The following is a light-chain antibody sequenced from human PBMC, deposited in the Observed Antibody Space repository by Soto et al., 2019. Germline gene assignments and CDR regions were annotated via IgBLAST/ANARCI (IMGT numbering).Light chain of an antibody. CDR1: SSDVGNYNY. Sequence: QSALTQPRSVSGSPGQSVTISCTGTSSDVGNYNYVSWYRHHPGKAPKVLIYDVSKRPSGVPDRFSGSKSGNTASLTVSGLQAEDEADYYRSSYVGTYGLLFGGGTQLTVL. V-gene: IGLV2-11*01. CDR3: SSYVGTYGLL. CDR2: DVS. J-gene: IGLJ2*01.